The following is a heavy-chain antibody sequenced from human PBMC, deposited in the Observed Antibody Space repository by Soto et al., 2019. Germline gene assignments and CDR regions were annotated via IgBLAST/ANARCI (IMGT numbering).Heavy chain of an antibody. CDR2: ISNSEST. D-gene: IGHD3-22*01. J-gene: IGHJ5*02. Sequence: SETLSLTCTVSGGSITSYDWSLIRQPPGRGLEGIGYISNSESTYYNPSLKRRVTISVDTSKNQFSLKLNPVTVADTAVYYCARGVNYYASSRSSSFDPWGQGALVTVSS. CDR1: GGSITSYD. V-gene: IGHV4-4*08. CDR3: ARGVNYYASSRSSSFDP.